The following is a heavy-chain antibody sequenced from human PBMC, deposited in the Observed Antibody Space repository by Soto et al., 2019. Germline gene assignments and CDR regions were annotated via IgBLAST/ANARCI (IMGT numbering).Heavy chain of an antibody. V-gene: IGHV4-34*01. J-gene: IGHJ4*02. D-gene: IGHD6-13*01. CDR1: GGSFSGYY. Sequence: QVQLQQWGAGLLKPSETLSLTCAVYGGSFSGYYWSWIRQPPGKGLEWIGEINQSGSTNYNPSLKSRVTISIEASKTQFPLKLSSVTAADTAVYYCARTYISSWSPFDYWGQGTLVTVSS. CDR3: ARTYISSWSPFDY. CDR2: INQSGST.